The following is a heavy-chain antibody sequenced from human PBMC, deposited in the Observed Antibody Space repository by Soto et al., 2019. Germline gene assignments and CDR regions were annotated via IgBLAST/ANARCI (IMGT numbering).Heavy chain of an antibody. CDR3: ARQLMTTDEFDY. D-gene: IGHD4-17*01. Sequence: EVQLVESGGGLVKPGGSLRLSCAASGFTFSSYSMNWVRQAPGKGLEWVSSISSSSSYIYYADSVKGRFTISRDNAKNSLYLQMNSLSAEDTAVYYCARQLMTTDEFDYWGQGTLVTVSS. V-gene: IGHV3-21*01. CDR2: ISSSSSYI. CDR1: GFTFSSYS. J-gene: IGHJ4*02.